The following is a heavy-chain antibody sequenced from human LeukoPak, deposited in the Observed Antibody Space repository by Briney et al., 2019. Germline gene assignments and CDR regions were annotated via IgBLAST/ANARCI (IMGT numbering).Heavy chain of an antibody. CDR3: ARCSRGTSVGMDV. Sequence: KPSGTLSLTCGVSGVSISSXNWWTWVRQPPGXXXXXXXEIQHSGSTNYNPSLKSRVTLSVDKSKNHFSLNLISVTAADTAVYYCARCSRGTSVGMDVWGQGTTVTVSS. J-gene: IGHJ6*02. D-gene: IGHD1-1*01. V-gene: IGHV4-4*02. CDR2: IQHSGST. CDR1: GVSISSXNW.